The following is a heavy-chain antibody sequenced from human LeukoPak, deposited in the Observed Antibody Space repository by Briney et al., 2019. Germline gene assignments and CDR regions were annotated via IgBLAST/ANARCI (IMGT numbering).Heavy chain of an antibody. CDR2: IYWNDDK. J-gene: IGHJ5*02. CDR1: GFSLSTSGVG. V-gene: IGHV2-5*01. CDR3: AHRPPSYYVSSGYYSYFNWFDP. D-gene: IGHD3-22*01. Sequence: SGPTLVKPTQTLTLTCTFSGFSLSTSGVGVGWIRQPPGKALEWLALIYWNDDKRYSPSLKSRLTITKDTSKNQVVLTMTNMDPVDTATYYCAHRPPSYYVSSGYYSYFNWFDPWGQGTLVTVSS.